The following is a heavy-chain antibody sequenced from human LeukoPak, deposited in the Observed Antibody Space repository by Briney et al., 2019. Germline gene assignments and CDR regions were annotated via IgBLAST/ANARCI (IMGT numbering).Heavy chain of an antibody. CDR1: GFTFSIND. J-gene: IGHJ3*02. Sequence: PGGSLRLSCAASGFTFSINDMSWVRQAPGRGLEWVSVIYSGGSTYYADSVKGRFTISRDNSKNTLYLQMNSLRAEDTAVYYCARGPSGTLDAFDIWGQGTMVTVSS. CDR3: ARGPSGTLDAFDI. CDR2: IYSGGST. D-gene: IGHD3-3*01. V-gene: IGHV3-53*01.